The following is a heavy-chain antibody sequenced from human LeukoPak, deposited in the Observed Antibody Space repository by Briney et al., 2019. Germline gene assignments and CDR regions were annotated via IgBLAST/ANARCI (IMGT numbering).Heavy chain of an antibody. D-gene: IGHD2-2*01. CDR3: ARVQGYCSSTSCSLWDY. J-gene: IGHJ4*02. V-gene: IGHV3-11*06. CDR2: ISSSSSYT. CDR1: GFTFSDYY. Sequence: PGGSLRLSCAASGFTFSDYYMSWIRQAPGKGLEWVSYISSSSSYTNYADSVKGRFTIYRDNAKNSLYLQMNSLRAEDTSVYYCARVQGYCSSTSCSLWDYWGQGTLVTVSS.